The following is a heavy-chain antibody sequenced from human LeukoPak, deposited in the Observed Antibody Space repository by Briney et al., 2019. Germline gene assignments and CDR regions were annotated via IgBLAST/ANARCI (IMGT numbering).Heavy chain of an antibody. Sequence: GGSLRLSCAASGFTFSSYAMSWVRQAPGKGLEWVSAISGSGGSTYYADSVKGRFTISRDNSKNTLYLQMNSLRVEDTAVYYCARLKYQLIFDYWGQGTLVTVSS. D-gene: IGHD2-2*01. CDR1: GFTFSSYA. V-gene: IGHV3-23*01. J-gene: IGHJ4*02. CDR2: ISGSGGST. CDR3: ARLKYQLIFDY.